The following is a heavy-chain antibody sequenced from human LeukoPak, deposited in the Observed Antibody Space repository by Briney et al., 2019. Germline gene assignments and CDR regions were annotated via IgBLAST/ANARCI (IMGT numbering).Heavy chain of an antibody. V-gene: IGHV3-23*01. J-gene: IGHJ4*02. D-gene: IGHD3-16*02. CDR1: GFTFTSYA. CDR2: ISGSGGST. Sequence: GGSLRLSCAASGFTFTSYAMSWVRQAPGKGLEWVSAISGSGGSTYYADSVKGRFTISRDNANNSLYLQMNSLRAEDTAVYYCARGWFSLHYWGQGTLVTVSS. CDR3: ARGWFSLHY.